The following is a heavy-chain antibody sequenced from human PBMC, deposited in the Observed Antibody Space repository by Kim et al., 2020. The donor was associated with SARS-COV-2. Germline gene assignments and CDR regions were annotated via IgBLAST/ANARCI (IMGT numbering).Heavy chain of an antibody. J-gene: IGHJ6*02. CDR3: AKDKRRSSGWYSYYYGMEV. V-gene: IGHV3-23*01. D-gene: IGHD6-19*01. CDR1: GFTFSSYA. Sequence: GGSLRLSCAASGFTFSSYAMSWVRQAPGKGLEWVSAISGSGGSTYYADSVKGRFTISRDNSKNTLYLQMNSLRAEDTAVYYCAKDKRRSSGWYSYYYGMEVWGQGTTVTVSS. CDR2: ISGSGGST.